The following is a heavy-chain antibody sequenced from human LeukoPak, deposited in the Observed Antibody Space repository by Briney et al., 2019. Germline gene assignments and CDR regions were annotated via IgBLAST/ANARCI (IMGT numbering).Heavy chain of an antibody. CDR2: SRNKASSYNS. V-gene: IGHV3-72*01. Sequence: GGSLSLSCAASGFTVSDHYMGSVRHAPGKGLECVPRSRNKASSYNSEYAASVKGRSTISRDVSKSSLYLQMNSLKTEDTAVYYCGRVAINANNCMDVWGQGTTVTVSS. CDR1: GFTVSDHY. D-gene: IGHD1-1*01. J-gene: IGHJ6*02. CDR3: GRVAINANNCMDV.